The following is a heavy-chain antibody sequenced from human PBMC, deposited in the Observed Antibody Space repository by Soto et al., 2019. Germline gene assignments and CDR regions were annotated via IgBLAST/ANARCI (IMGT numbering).Heavy chain of an antibody. V-gene: IGHV1-18*01. CDR2: ISAFNGQT. CDR3: ARGGDYYYGLDV. D-gene: IGHD3-16*01. Sequence: ASVKVSCKASGYTFTSYGVSWVRQAPGQGLEWMGWISAFNGQTNYIQKVQGRVTLTTEASTSTAYMELRSLGSDDTAVYYCARGGDYYYGLDVWGQGTTVTAP. CDR1: GYTFTSYG. J-gene: IGHJ6*02.